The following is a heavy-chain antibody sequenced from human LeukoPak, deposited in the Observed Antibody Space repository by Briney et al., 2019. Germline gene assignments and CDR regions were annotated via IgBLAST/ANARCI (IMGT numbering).Heavy chain of an antibody. CDR2: TNPNSGNT. Sequence: ASVKVSCKASGYTFTSYDINWVRQATGQGLEWMGWTNPNSGNTGYAQKFQGRVTITRNTSISTAYMELSSLRSEDTAVYYCARGRKYTSGYRVTELGSGYSDYWGQGTLVTVSS. V-gene: IGHV1-8*03. J-gene: IGHJ4*02. CDR3: ARGRKYTSGYRVTELGSGYSDY. D-gene: IGHD5-18*01. CDR1: GYTFTSYD.